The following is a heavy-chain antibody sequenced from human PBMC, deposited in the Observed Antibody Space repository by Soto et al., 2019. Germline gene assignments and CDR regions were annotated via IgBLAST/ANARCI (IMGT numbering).Heavy chain of an antibody. J-gene: IGHJ4*02. V-gene: IGHV1-69*06. CDR2: IMPIFAAP. Sequence: QVQLMQSGAEVKKPGSSVKVSCKASGGTISTNVISWVRQAPGQGLEWMGEIMPIFAAPNNAQKFQGRLTITADTDKTTVYMELSSLTSEDTAVYFCATGARYCSGGSCYPDDWGQGTLVIVSS. CDR3: ATGARYCSGGSCYPDD. D-gene: IGHD2-15*01. CDR1: GGTISTNV.